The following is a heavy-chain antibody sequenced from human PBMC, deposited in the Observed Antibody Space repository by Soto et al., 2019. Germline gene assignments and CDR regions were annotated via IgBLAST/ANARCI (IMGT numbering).Heavy chain of an antibody. CDR1: GGSISSSNW. V-gene: IGHV4-4*02. J-gene: IGHJ6*02. D-gene: IGHD5-12*01. Sequence: SETLSLTCAASGGSISSSNWWCWVREPPGKGLEGIGEIYHSGSTNYNPSLKSRVTISVDKSKNQFYLKLSSVTAADTAVYYGARDTKEMATITTMGPDYSYGMDVWGQGTTVTVSS. CDR3: ARDTKEMATITTMGPDYSYGMDV. CDR2: IYHSGST.